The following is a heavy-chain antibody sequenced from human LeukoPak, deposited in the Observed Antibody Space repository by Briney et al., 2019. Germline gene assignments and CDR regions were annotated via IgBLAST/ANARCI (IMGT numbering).Heavy chain of an antibody. CDR1: GGSISSSTYY. J-gene: IGHJ4*02. CDR2: IYYSGST. Sequence: SETLSLTCTVSGGSISSSTYYWGWIRQPPGTGLEWIGSIYYSGSTYYNPSLKSRVTISVDTSKNQFSLNLSSVTAADTAVYYCGRGYYYFDYWGQGTLVTVSS. D-gene: IGHD3-22*01. V-gene: IGHV4-39*01. CDR3: GRGYYYFDY.